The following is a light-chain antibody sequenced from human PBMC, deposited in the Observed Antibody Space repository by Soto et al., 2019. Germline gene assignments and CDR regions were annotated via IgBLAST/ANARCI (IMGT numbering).Light chain of an antibody. J-gene: IGLJ2*01. CDR3: CSDAGSYTSV. CDR2: DVS. CDR1: SSDVGTYNY. Sequence: QSALTQPRSVSGSPGQSVTISCTGTSSDVGTYNYVSWYQQHPGKAPKLMISDVSQRPSGVPDRFSGSKSGNTASLTISGLQAEDESDYYCCSDAGSYTSVFGGGTKLTVL. V-gene: IGLV2-11*01.